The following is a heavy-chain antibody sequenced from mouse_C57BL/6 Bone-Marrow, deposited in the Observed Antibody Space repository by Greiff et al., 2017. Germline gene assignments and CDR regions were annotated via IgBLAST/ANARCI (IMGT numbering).Heavy chain of an antibody. CDR2: ISSGGSYT. Sequence: EVQLVESGGDLVKPGGSLKLSCAASGFTFSSYGMSWVRQTPDKRLEWVATISSGGSYTYYPDSVKGRFTISRDNAKNTLYLQMSSLKSADTAMYYCAIYGIMWFAYWGQGTLVTVSA. V-gene: IGHV5-6*01. CDR3: AIYGIMWFAY. J-gene: IGHJ3*01. CDR1: GFTFSSYG. D-gene: IGHD1-1*01.